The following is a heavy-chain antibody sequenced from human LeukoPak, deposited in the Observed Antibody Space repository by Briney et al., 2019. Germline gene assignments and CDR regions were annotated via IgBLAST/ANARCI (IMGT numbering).Heavy chain of an antibody. V-gene: IGHV4-38-2*01. J-gene: IGHJ4*02. Sequence: PSETLSLTCAVSGYSISSGYYWGWIRQPPGKGLEWIGSIYHSGSTYYNPSLKSRVTISVDTSKNQFSLKLSSVTAADTAVYYCARQRLMRYDFFDYWGQGTLVTVSS. D-gene: IGHD3-3*01. CDR2: IYHSGST. CDR3: ARQRLMRYDFFDY. CDR1: GYSISSGYY.